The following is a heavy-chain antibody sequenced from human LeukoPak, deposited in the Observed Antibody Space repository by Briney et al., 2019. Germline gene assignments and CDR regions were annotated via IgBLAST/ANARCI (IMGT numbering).Heavy chain of an antibody. CDR3: ATSPRYDSSGYSLD. D-gene: IGHD3-22*01. V-gene: IGHV1-69*05. J-gene: IGHJ4*02. CDR1: GGTFSSYA. Sequence: ASVKVSCKASGGTFSSYAISWVRQAPGQGLEWMGGIIPIFGTANYAQKFRGRVTITTDESTSPAYMELSSLRSEDTAVYYCATSPRYDSSGYSLDGGQGPRVTVS. CDR2: IIPIFGTA.